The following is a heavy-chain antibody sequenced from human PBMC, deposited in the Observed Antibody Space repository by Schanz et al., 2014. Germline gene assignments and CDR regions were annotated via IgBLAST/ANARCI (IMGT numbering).Heavy chain of an antibody. CDR3: AKGFGGYDLVLDY. CDR1: GFTFSNYA. J-gene: IGHJ4*02. Sequence: QVQLVESGGGVVQPGRSLRLSCAASGFTFSNYAMHWVRQAPGKGLDWLAVISFDGRNKYHAQSVKGRFTISRDNSKNTLYLQMNSLRPEDTAVYYCAKGFGGYDLVLDYWGQGTLVTVSS. V-gene: IGHV3-30*18. CDR2: ISFDGRNK. D-gene: IGHD5-12*01.